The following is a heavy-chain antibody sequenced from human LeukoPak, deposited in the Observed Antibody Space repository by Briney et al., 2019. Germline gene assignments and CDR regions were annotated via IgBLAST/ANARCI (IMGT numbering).Heavy chain of an antibody. CDR2: IYRSGSS. Sequence: KASETLSLTCTVSGGSISSGSYYWNWIRQPAGKGLEWIGRIYRSGSSNYNPSLKSRVTVSVDTSKNQFSLKLSSVTAADTAVYYCARGALLWFGAKMEYYFDSWGQGTPLTVSS. V-gene: IGHV4-61*02. D-gene: IGHD3-10*01. CDR3: ARGALLWFGAKMEYYFDS. CDR1: GGSISSGSYY. J-gene: IGHJ4*02.